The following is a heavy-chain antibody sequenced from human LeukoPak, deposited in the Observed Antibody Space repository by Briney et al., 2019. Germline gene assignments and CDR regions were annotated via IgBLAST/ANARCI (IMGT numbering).Heavy chain of an antibody. V-gene: IGHV3-23*01. D-gene: IGHD1-26*01. CDR3: AKLRRGGSRTQSLGY. CDR1: GFTFSSYG. J-gene: IGHJ4*02. Sequence: PGGSLRLSCAASGFTFSSYGMSWVRQAPGKGLEWVSAISGSGGSTYYADSVKGRFTISRDNSKNTLYLQMNSLRAEDTAVYYCAKLRRGGSRTQSLGYWGQGTLVTVSS. CDR2: ISGSGGST.